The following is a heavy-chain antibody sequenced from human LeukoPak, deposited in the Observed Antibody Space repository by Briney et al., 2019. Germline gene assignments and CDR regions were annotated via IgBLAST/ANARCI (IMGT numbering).Heavy chain of an antibody. J-gene: IGHJ4*02. CDR1: GYSFINYW. D-gene: IGHD6-13*01. CDR3: ARRIAAGTGGYYFDY. CDR2: IYPGDSDT. V-gene: IGHV5-51*01. Sequence: RGESLKISCKSSGYSFINYWIGWVRQMPGKGLEWMGIIYPGDSDTRYSPSFQGQVTISADKSISTAYLQWSSLKASDTAMYYCARRIAAGTGGYYFDYWGQGTLFTVSS.